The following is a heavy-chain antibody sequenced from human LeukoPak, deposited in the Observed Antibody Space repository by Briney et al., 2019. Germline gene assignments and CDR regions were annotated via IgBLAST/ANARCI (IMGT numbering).Heavy chain of an antibody. CDR2: IIPIFGTA. Sequence: ASVKVSCKASGGTFSSYAISWVRQAPGQGLEWMGGIIPIFGTANYAQKFQGRVTMTRDTSTSTVYMELSSLRSEDTAVYYCAREKGTYYDYVWGSYRSAGAFDYWGQGTLVTVSS. V-gene: IGHV1-69*05. CDR1: GGTFSSYA. CDR3: AREKGTYYDYVWGSYRSAGAFDY. D-gene: IGHD3-16*02. J-gene: IGHJ4*02.